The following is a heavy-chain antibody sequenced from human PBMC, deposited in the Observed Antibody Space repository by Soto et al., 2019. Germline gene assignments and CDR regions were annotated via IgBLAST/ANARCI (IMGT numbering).Heavy chain of an antibody. Sequence: GGSLRLSCAASGFTFSSYAMHWVRQAPGKGLEYVSAISSNGGSTYYANSVKGRFTISRDNSKNTLYLQMGSLRAEDMAVYYCARVRSERAQLRSKYYYYYYYMDVWGKGTTVTVSS. CDR1: GFTFSSYA. V-gene: IGHV3-64*01. CDR3: ARVRSERAQLRSKYYYYYYYMDV. D-gene: IGHD2-2*01. J-gene: IGHJ6*03. CDR2: ISSNGGST.